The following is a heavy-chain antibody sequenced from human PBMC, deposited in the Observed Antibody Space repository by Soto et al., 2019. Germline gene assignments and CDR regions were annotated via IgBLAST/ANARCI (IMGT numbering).Heavy chain of an antibody. D-gene: IGHD5-18*01. CDR1: GGSVISGSYY. CDR3: ARPLYSYGPMDV. Sequence: SETLSLTCTGSGGSVISGSYYWSWIRQPPGKGLEWIGYIYYSGSTNYNPSLKSRVTISVDTSKNQFSLKLSSVTAADTAVYYCARPLYSYGPMDVWGQGTTVT. CDR2: IYYSGST. J-gene: IGHJ6*02. V-gene: IGHV4-61*01.